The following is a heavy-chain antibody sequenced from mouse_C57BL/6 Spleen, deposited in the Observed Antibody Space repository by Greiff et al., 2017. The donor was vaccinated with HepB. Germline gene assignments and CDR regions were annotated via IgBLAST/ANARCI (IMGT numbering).Heavy chain of an antibody. V-gene: IGHV3-6*01. D-gene: IGHD1-1*01. J-gene: IGHJ3*01. Sequence: EVQLQQSGPGLVKPSQSLSLTCSVTGYSITSGYYWNWIRQFPGNKLEWMGYISYDGSNNYNPSLKNRISITRDTSKNQFFLKLNSVTTEDTATYYCAYYYWFAYWGQGTLVTVSA. CDR3: AYYYWFAY. CDR1: GYSITSGYY. CDR2: ISYDGSN.